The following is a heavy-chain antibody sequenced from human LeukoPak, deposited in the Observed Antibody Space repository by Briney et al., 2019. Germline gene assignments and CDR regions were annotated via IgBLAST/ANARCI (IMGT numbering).Heavy chain of an antibody. Sequence: PGGSLRLSCVISGFTFNDYAMSLVRQAPGKGLEWVSAITNNGKNTYYADSVKGRFTISIDNSNNTLYLQVNSLRVEDTAVYYCAKGGRWVYAVYYMDVWGKGTTVAVSS. CDR3: AKGGRWVYAVYYMDV. CDR2: ITNNGKNT. V-gene: IGHV3-23*01. J-gene: IGHJ6*03. CDR1: GFTFNDYA. D-gene: IGHD2-8*01.